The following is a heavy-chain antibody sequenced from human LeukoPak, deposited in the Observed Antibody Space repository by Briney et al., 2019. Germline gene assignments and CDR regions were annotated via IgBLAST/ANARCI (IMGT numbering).Heavy chain of an antibody. Sequence: SGTLSLTCTVSGGSISSYYWSWIRQPPGKGLEWIGYIYYSGSTNYNPSLKSRVTISVDTSKNQFSLKLSSVTAADTAVYYCARLLTYDAFDIWGQGTMVTVSS. CDR3: ARLLTYDAFDI. CDR2: IYYSGST. J-gene: IGHJ3*02. V-gene: IGHV4-59*08. CDR1: GGSISSYY.